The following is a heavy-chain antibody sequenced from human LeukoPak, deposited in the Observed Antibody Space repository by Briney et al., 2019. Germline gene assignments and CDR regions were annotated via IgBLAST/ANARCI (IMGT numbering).Heavy chain of an antibody. D-gene: IGHD1/OR15-1a*01. CDR3: ARDSDKQPNWFDP. V-gene: IGHV4-4*07. Sequence: SETLSLTCTVSGGSISNYYWSCIRQPAGKGLEWIGRMYSSGSTNYNPSLKSRVTMSADTSKNQLSLKLTSATAADTAVYYCARDSDKQPNWFDPWGQGTLVTVSS. CDR1: GGSISNYY. J-gene: IGHJ5*02. CDR2: MYSSGST.